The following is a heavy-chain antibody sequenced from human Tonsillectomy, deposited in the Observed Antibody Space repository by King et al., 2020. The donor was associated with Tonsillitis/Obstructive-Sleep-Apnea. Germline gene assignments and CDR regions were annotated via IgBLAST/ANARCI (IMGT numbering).Heavy chain of an antibody. CDR3: ARGPIVVVPAAIMSAYYYYMDV. V-gene: IGHV4-34*01. Sequence: VQLPQWGAGLLKPSENLSLTCAVYGGSFSDYYWSWIRQPPGKGLEWIGEINHSGSTNYNPSLKSRVTISVDTSKNQFSLTLSSVTAADTAVYYCARGPIVVVPAAIMSAYYYYMDVWGKGTTVTVSS. D-gene: IGHD2-2*01. J-gene: IGHJ6*03. CDR1: GGSFSDYY. CDR2: INHSGST.